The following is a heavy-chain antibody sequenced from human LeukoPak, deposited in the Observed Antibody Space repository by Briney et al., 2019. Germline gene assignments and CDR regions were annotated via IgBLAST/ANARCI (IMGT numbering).Heavy chain of an antibody. CDR2: FDPEDGET. Sequence: ASVKVSCKVSGYTLTELSMHWVRQAPGKGLEWMGGFDPEDGETIYAQKFQGRVTMTEDTSTDTAYMELSSLRSEDTAVYYCATVPPYSSSWSTWFDPWGQGTLVTVSS. CDR3: ATVPPYSSSWSTWFDP. CDR1: GYTLTELS. V-gene: IGHV1-24*01. D-gene: IGHD6-13*01. J-gene: IGHJ5*02.